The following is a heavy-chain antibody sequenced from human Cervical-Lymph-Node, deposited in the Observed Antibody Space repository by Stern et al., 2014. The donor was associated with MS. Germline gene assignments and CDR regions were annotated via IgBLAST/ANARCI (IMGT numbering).Heavy chain of an antibody. V-gene: IGHV3-7*01. CDR3: ARVDDFWSGYYYYGMDV. D-gene: IGHD3-3*01. CDR1: GFTFSSYW. CDR2: IKQDGSEK. J-gene: IGHJ6*02. Sequence: EVQLVESGGGLVQPGGSLRLSCAASGFTFSSYWMSWVRQAPGKGLEWEANIKQDGSEKYYVDSVKGRFTISRDNAKNSLYLQMNSLRAEDTAVYYCARVDDFWSGYYYYGMDVWGQGTTVTVSS.